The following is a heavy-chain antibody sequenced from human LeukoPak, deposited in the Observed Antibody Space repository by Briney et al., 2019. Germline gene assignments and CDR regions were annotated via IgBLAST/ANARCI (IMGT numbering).Heavy chain of an antibody. CDR2: IFSGDST. V-gene: IGHV3-53*01. Sequence: GGSLRLSCEVSGFSVDGNYMTWVRQVPGRGLEWVALIFSGDSTDYPDSVKGRFTISRDKSKNTLHLQMDSLRPEDTAMYYCALTYYFDRRGYSYFDYWGQEALVTVSS. D-gene: IGHD3-22*01. CDR1: GFSVDGNY. CDR3: ALTYYFDRRGYSYFDY. J-gene: IGHJ4*02.